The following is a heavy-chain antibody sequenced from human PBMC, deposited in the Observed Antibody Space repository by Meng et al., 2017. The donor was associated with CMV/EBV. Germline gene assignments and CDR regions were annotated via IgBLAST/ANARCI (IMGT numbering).Heavy chain of an antibody. V-gene: IGHV3-30*02. D-gene: IGHD3-22*01. J-gene: IGHJ3*02. CDR1: GFRFNHYG. CDR2: ILYDGSTQ. Sequence: GESLKISCATSGFRFNHYGIDWVRQTPGKGLELVAFILYDGSTQYYADSVKGRFTISRDNSKNTLFLQMNSLRPEDTGVYYCAKVPHYSDGPRDTFNIWGQGTLVTVSS. CDR3: AKVPHYSDGPRDTFNI.